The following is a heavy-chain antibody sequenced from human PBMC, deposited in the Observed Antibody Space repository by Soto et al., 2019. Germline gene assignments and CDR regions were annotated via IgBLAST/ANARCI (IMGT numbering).Heavy chain of an antibody. Sequence: SVKVSCKASGGTFSSYTISWVRQAPGQGLEWMGRIIPILGIANYAQKFQGRVTITADKSTSTAYMELSSLRSEDTAVYYCARDGPPDYGDYDFDYWGQGTLVTVSS. D-gene: IGHD4-17*01. CDR1: GGTFSSYT. V-gene: IGHV1-69*04. J-gene: IGHJ4*02. CDR2: IIPILGIA. CDR3: ARDGPPDYGDYDFDY.